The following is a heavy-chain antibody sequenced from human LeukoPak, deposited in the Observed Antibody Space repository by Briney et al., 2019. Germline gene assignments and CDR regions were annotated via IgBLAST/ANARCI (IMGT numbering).Heavy chain of an antibody. CDR3: ARAHWGPAGVYYFDY. Sequence: SETLSLTCNVSLCSISNGYYWGWIRQPPGKGLEWIASMHRSGNTNYNSSLKSRVTLSLDTSKNQFSLKLSSVSAPDTAVYYCARAHWGPAGVYYFDYWGQGVQVTVSS. CDR2: MHRSGNT. D-gene: IGHD3-16*01. J-gene: IGHJ4*02. CDR1: LCSISNGYY. V-gene: IGHV4-38-2*02.